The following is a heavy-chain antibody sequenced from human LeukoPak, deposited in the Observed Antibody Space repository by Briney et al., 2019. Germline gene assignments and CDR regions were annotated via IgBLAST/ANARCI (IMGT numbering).Heavy chain of an antibody. CDR2: IYYTGST. V-gene: IGHV4-59*01. J-gene: IGHJ4*02. Sequence: SETLSLTCTVSGGSISNYYWSWIRQPPGKGLEWIGYIYYTGSTNYNPSLKSRVTISVDTSKNQLSLKLGSVTAADTAVYYCARSGYCSSTSCYDYWGQGTLVTVSS. D-gene: IGHD2-2*01. CDR3: ARSGYCSSTSCYDY. CDR1: GGSISNYY.